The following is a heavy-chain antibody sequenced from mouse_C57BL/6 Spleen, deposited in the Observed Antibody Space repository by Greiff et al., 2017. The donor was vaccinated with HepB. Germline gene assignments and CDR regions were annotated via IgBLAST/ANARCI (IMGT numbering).Heavy chain of an antibody. J-gene: IGHJ1*03. CDR2: IDPETGGT. V-gene: IGHV1-15*01. Sequence: QVQLKESGAELVRPGASVTLSCKASGYTFTDYEMHWVKQTPVHGLEWIGAIDPETGGTAYNQKFKGKAILTADKSSSTAYMELRSLTSEDSAVYYCTRPLLLRYWYFDVWGTGTTVTVSS. CDR1: GYTFTDYE. D-gene: IGHD1-1*01. CDR3: TRPLLLRYWYFDV.